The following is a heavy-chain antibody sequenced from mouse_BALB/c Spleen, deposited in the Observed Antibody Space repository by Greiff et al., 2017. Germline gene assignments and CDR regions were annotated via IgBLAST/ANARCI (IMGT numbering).Heavy chain of an antibody. J-gene: IGHJ4*01. V-gene: IGHV1S56*01. CDR2: IYPGDGST. CDR1: GYTFTSYY. CDR3: ERKGYAMDY. Sequence: QVQLQQSGPELVKPGASVKMSCKASGYTFTSYYIHWVKQRPGKGLEWIGWIYPGDGSTKYNKKFKGKTTLTADKSSSTAYMLLSSLTSEDSAIYFCERKGYAMDYWGQGTSVTVSS.